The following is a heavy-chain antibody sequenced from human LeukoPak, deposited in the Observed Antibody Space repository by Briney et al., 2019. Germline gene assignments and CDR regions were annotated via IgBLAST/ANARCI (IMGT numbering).Heavy chain of an antibody. J-gene: IGHJ4*02. D-gene: IGHD3-9*01. Sequence: PGGSLRLSCTASGFTFSSYTIHWVRQAPGKGLEWVAVISYDGSDKYYADSVKGRFTISRDNSKSTLYLQMNSLRAEDTAVYYCAKATTRLFDWPHDYWGQGTLVTVSS. CDR2: ISYDGSDK. V-gene: IGHV3-30-3*02. CDR1: GFTFSSYT. CDR3: AKATTRLFDWPHDY.